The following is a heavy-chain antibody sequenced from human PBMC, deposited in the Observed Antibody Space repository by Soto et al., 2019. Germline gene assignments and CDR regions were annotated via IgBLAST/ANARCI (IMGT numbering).Heavy chain of an antibody. J-gene: IGHJ6*03. Sequence: ASVKVSCKASGYTFTSYGISWVRQAPGQGLEWMGWISAYNGNTNYAQKLQGRVTMTTGTSTRTAYMELRSLSSDDTAVYYCARLPDSSTSSYYYYYMDVWGKGTTVTVSS. CDR1: GYTFTSYG. D-gene: IGHD6-6*01. V-gene: IGHV1-18*01. CDR3: ARLPDSSTSSYYYYYMDV. CDR2: ISAYNGNT.